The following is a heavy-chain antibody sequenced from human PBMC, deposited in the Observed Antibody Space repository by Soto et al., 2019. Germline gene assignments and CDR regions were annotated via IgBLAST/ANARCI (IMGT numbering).Heavy chain of an antibody. J-gene: IGHJ4*02. Sequence: EVKVVESGGGLVQPGVSLRLSCAASGFTFSDNWMHWVRQPPGKGPVWVSRISGDASSTSYADSVKGRFTISRDSAKNTVYLQMDSLRVEDTSVYYCTRGGTRTTYWGLLDSWGQGNLVTVSS. CDR3: TRGGTRTTYWGLLDS. CDR2: ISGDASST. D-gene: IGHD7-27*01. V-gene: IGHV3-74*01. CDR1: GFTFSDNW.